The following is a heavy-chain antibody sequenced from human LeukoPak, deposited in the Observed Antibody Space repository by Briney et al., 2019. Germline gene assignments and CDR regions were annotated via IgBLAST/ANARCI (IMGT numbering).Heavy chain of an antibody. Sequence: GASVKVSCKASGYTFTSYGISWVRQAPGQGLEWMGWISAYNGNTNYAQKLQGRVTMTTDTSTSTAYMELRSLRSDDTAVYYCARVISIFGVAGPFDYWGQGTLVTVSS. CDR2: ISAYNGNT. D-gene: IGHD3-3*01. J-gene: IGHJ4*02. CDR3: ARVISIFGVAGPFDY. V-gene: IGHV1-18*01. CDR1: GYTFTSYG.